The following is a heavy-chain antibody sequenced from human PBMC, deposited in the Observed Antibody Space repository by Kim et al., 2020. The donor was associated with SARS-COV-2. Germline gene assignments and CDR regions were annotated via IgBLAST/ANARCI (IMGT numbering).Heavy chain of an antibody. J-gene: IGHJ5*02. CDR1: GYTFTSYG. D-gene: IGHD3-22*01. Sequence: ASVKVSCKASGYTFTSYGISWVRQAPGQGLEWMGWISAYNGNTNYAQKLQGRVTMTTDTSTSTAYIELRSLRSDDTAGYYCWRGARGPYYCDSSGYYYGWFDHWGQGTLVTVSS. V-gene: IGHV1-18*04. CDR3: WRGARGPYYCDSSGYYYGWFDH. CDR2: ISAYNGNT.